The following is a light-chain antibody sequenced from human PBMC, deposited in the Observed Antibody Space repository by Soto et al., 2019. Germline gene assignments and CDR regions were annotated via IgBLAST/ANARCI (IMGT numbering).Light chain of an antibody. CDR3: SSFSSSSTHYV. V-gene: IGLV2-14*03. CDR1: SSDVGGYNY. J-gene: IGLJ1*01. CDR2: AVS. Sequence: QSALTQPASVSGSPGQSITISCTGTSSDVGGYNYVSWYQQHPGKAPKLMIYAVSDRPSGVSDRFSGSKSGNTASLTISGLQAEDEAEYYCSSFSSSSTHYVFGTGTKVTVL.